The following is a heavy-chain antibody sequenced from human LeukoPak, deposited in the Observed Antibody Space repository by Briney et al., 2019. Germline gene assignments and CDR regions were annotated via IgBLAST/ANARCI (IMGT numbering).Heavy chain of an antibody. CDR1: GGSFSGYY. CDR2: INHSGST. V-gene: IGHV4-34*01. J-gene: IGHJ4*02. CDR3: ARPFDNYYDSSGYYRHEYYFDY. D-gene: IGHD3-22*01. Sequence: SETLPLTCAVYGGSFSGYYWSWIRQPPGKGLEWIGEINHSGSTNYNPSLKSRVTISVDTSKNQFSLKLSSVTAADTAVYYCARPFDNYYDSSGYYRHEYYFDYWGQGTLVTVSS.